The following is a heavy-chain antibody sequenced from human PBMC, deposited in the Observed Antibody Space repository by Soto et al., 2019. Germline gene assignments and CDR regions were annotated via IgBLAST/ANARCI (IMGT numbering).Heavy chain of an antibody. CDR1: GGSISSSSYY. CDR2: IYYSGST. CDR3: ATQDVGATYSSSGMDV. J-gene: IGHJ6*02. V-gene: IGHV4-39*01. Sequence: SETLSLTCTVSGGSISSSSYYWGWIRQPPGKGLEWIGSIYYSGSTYYNPSLKSRVTISVDTSKNQFSLKLSSVTAADTAVYYCATQDVGATYSSSGMDVWGQGTTLPVSS. D-gene: IGHD1-26*01.